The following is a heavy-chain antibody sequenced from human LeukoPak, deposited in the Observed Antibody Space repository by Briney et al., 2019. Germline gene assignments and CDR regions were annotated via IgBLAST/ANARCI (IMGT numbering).Heavy chain of an antibody. CDR1: GYSFTSYW. V-gene: IGHV5-51*01. CDR3: ARRPVVTAIRDAFDI. CDR2: IYPGDSDT. J-gene: IGHJ3*02. D-gene: IGHD2-21*02. Sequence: GESLKISCKGYGYSFTSYWIGWVRQMPGKGLEWMGIIYPGDSDTRYSPSFQGQVTISADKSISTAYLQWSSLKASDTAMYYCARRPVVTAIRDAFDIWGQGTMVTVSS.